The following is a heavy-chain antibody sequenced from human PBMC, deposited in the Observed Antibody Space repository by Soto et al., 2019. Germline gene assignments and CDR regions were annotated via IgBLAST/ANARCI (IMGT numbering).Heavy chain of an antibody. D-gene: IGHD6-19*01. CDR2: LSGGGATT. V-gene: IGHV3-23*01. CDR1: GFTFSSYA. Sequence: LRLSCAASGFTFSSYAMTWVRQGPGKGLEWVSGLSGGGATTYYADSVKGRFTISRDNSKNNLYLQMNSLRAEDTAVYYCAKGDSVADLNWFDPWGQGTLVTVSS. CDR3: AKGDSVADLNWFDP. J-gene: IGHJ5*02.